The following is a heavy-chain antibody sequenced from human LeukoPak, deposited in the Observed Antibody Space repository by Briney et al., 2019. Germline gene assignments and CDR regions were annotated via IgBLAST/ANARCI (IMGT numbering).Heavy chain of an antibody. CDR1: GASFSGYY. J-gene: IGHJ4*02. CDR3: ARVFRPTGYYSNPRSGSFDF. V-gene: IGHV4-34*01. CDR2: INHSGST. D-gene: IGHD3-9*01. Sequence: PSETLSLTCAVYGASFSGYYWSWIRQPPGKGLEWIGEINHSGSTYYNPSLRTRVSISVDKAKNQFSLDLGSVTAADTAVYYCARVFRPTGYYSNPRSGSFDFWGQGTLVSVSS.